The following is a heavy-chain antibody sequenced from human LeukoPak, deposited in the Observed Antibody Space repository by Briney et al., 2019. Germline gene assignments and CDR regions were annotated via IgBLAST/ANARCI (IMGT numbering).Heavy chain of an antibody. CDR1: GFTFSGYS. Sequence: GGSLRLSCAASGFTFSGYSMNWVRQAPGEGLEWVSSISTGSSYIYYADSVKGRFTISRDNAKNSLYLQMNSLRADDTAVYYCASKPGRMDWFDPWGQGTLVTVSS. CDR3: ASKPGRMDWFDP. V-gene: IGHV3-21*04. CDR2: ISTGSSYI. J-gene: IGHJ5*02. D-gene: IGHD1-14*01.